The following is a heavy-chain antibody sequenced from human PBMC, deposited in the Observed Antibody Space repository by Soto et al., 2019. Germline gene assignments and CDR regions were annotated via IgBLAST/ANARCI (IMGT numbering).Heavy chain of an antibody. V-gene: IGHV1-3*01. J-gene: IGHJ4*02. Sequence: GASVKVSCKDSGYTLTSYSMHWVRQAPGQRLEWMGWINAGNGNTSYAQKFQGRVTMTRDTSTSTVYMELSSLRSEDTAVYYCARDRVDYYDSSGYYFDYWGQGTLVTVSS. CDR2: INAGNGNT. D-gene: IGHD3-22*01. CDR3: ARDRVDYYDSSGYYFDY. CDR1: GYTLTSYS.